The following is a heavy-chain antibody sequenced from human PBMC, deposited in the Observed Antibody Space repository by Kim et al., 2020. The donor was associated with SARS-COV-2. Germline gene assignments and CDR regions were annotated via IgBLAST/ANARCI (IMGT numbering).Heavy chain of an antibody. CDR1: GGTFSSYA. D-gene: IGHD2-2*01. CDR2: IIPIFGTA. CDR3: ARNKAVRRDEYQLPPPPYYYYYGMDV. V-gene: IGHV1-69*13. Sequence: SVKVSCKASGGTFSSYAISWVRQAPGQGLEWMGGIIPIFGTANYAQKFQGRVTITADESTSTAYMELSSLRSEDTAVYYCARNKAVRRDEYQLPPPPYYYYYGMDVWGQGTTVTVSS. J-gene: IGHJ6*02.